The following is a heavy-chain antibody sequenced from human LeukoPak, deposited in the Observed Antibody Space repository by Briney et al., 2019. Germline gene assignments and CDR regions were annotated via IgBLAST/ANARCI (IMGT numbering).Heavy chain of an antibody. J-gene: IGHJ6*03. CDR2: INHSGST. CDR1: GGSFSGYY. Sequence: PSETLSLTCAVYGGSFSGYYWSWIRQPPGKGLEWIGEINHSGSTNYNPSLKSRVTISVDTSNNQFSLRLSSVPAPDTAFYYQPKGHYIDVWGKGTTVTVSS. V-gene: IGHV4-34*01. CDR3: PKGHYIDV.